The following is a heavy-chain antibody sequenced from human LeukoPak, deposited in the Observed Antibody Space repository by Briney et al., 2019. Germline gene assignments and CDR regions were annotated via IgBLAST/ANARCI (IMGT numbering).Heavy chain of an antibody. CDR3: AKAPLLTTVTHFDY. CDR2: ISGGGGST. Sequence: PGGSLRLSCAASGFTFSSYAMNWVRQAPGKGLEWVSGISGGGGSTCYADSVKGRFTISRDNSKNTLYLQMNSLRAEDTAVYYCAKAPLLTTVTHFDYWGQGTLVTVSS. D-gene: IGHD4-17*01. V-gene: IGHV3-23*01. CDR1: GFTFSSYA. J-gene: IGHJ4*02.